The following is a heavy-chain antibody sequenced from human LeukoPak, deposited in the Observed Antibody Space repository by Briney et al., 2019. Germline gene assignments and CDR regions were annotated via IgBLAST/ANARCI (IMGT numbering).Heavy chain of an antibody. CDR2: IYHSGST. Sequence: SETLSLTCAVSGGSISSGGYSWSWIRQPPGKGLEWIGYIYHSGSTYYNPSLKSRVTISVDRSKNQFSLKLSSVTAADTAVCYCARVHCSGGSCYWFDPWGQGTLVTVSS. V-gene: IGHV4-30-2*01. J-gene: IGHJ5*02. CDR1: GGSISSGGYS. CDR3: ARVHCSGGSCYWFDP. D-gene: IGHD2-15*01.